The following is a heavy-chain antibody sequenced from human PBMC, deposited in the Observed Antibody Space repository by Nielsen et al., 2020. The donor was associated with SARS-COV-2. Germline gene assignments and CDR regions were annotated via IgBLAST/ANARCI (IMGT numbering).Heavy chain of an antibody. CDR3: AQEQWPDGLDY. CDR2: ISSSGSTI. V-gene: IGHV3-48*03. D-gene: IGHD6-19*01. Sequence: GESLKISCAASGFTFSSYEMNWVRQAPGKGLEWVSYISSSGSTIYYADSVKGRLTISRDNAKNSLYLQMNSLRAEDTAVYYCAQEQWPDGLDYWGQGTLVTVSS. J-gene: IGHJ4*02. CDR1: GFTFSSYE.